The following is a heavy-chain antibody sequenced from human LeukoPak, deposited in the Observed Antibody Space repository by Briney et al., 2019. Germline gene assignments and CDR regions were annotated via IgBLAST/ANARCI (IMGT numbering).Heavy chain of an antibody. CDR1: GYTFTSYD. CDR3: AREGANYDILTGPYFDY. CDR2: MNPNSGNT. V-gene: IGHV1-8*01. D-gene: IGHD3-9*01. Sequence: GASVKVSCKASGYTFTSYDINWVRQATGQGLEWMGWMNPNSGNTGYAQKFQGRVTITTDESTSTAYMELSSLRSEDTAVYYCAREGANYDILTGPYFDYWGQGTLVTVSS. J-gene: IGHJ4*02.